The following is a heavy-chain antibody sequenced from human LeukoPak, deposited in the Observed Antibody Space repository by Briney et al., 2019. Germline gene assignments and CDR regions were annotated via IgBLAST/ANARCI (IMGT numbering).Heavy chain of an antibody. J-gene: IGHJ4*02. V-gene: IGHV3-30*18. CDR2: ISYDGSNK. Sequence: GGSLRLSCAASGFTFSSYGMYWVRQAPGKGLELVGVISYDGSNKYYADSVTGRFTISRDNSKNTLYLQMNSLRAEDTAVYYCAKGYYYDSSAYYQHFDYWGQGTLVTVSS. D-gene: IGHD3-22*01. CDR3: AKGYYYDSSAYYQHFDY. CDR1: GFTFSSYG.